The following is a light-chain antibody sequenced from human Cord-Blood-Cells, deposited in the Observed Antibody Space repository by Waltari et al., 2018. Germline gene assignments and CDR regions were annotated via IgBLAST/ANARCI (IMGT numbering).Light chain of an antibody. CDR1: QSVSSSY. V-gene: IGKV3-20*01. CDR2: GAS. CDR3: QQYGSSPLT. Sequence: EIVLTQSPGTRSLCQGERATLSCRASQSVSSSYLAWYQQKPGQAPRLLIYGASSRATGIPDRFSGSGSGTDFTLTISSLEPEDFAVYYCQQYGSSPLTFGGGTKVEIK. J-gene: IGKJ4*01.